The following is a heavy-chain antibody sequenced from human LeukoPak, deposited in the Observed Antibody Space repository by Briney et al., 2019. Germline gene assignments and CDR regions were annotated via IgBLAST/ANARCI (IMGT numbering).Heavy chain of an antibody. V-gene: IGHV3-23*01. CDR3: AKNLGYDSSGSPIDY. D-gene: IGHD3-22*01. Sequence: GGSLRLSCAASGFAFNNYDMTWVRQAPGKGLEWVSAISGSGGSTYYADSVKGRFTISRDNSKNTLYLQMNSLRAEDTAVYYCAKNLGYDSSGSPIDYWGQGTLVTVSS. CDR1: GFAFNNYD. CDR2: ISGSGGST. J-gene: IGHJ4*02.